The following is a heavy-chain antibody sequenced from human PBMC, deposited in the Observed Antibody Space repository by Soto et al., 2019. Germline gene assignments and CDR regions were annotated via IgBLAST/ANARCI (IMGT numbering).Heavy chain of an antibody. CDR2: IYHSGST. CDR3: ARGQRHSAFWRVHPLHATKPYYYMEV. D-gene: IGHD3-3*01. CDR1: SGSISSSNW. V-gene: IGHV4-4*02. Sequence: SEALSLTCAVSSGSISSSNWWSWVRQPPGKGLEWIGEIYHSGSTNYNPSLKRRVTISVDKSKNQFSLKLSSVTAADTAVYYCARGQRHSAFWRVHPLHATKPYYYMEVWGKGPSVTVSS. J-gene: IGHJ6*03.